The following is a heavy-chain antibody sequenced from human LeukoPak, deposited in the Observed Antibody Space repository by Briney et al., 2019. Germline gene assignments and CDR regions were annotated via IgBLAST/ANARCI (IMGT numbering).Heavy chain of an antibody. CDR3: ARDYDSSGYGYYYMDV. Sequence: GGSLRLSCAASGFTFSSYAMHWVRQAPGKGLEWVAIVSYDGTNKYYADSVKGRFTISKDNSKNTLYLQMNSLRAEDTAVYYCARDYDSSGYGYYYMDVWGKGTTVTVSS. D-gene: IGHD3-22*01. CDR1: GFTFSSYA. J-gene: IGHJ6*03. V-gene: IGHV3-30-3*01. CDR2: VSYDGTNK.